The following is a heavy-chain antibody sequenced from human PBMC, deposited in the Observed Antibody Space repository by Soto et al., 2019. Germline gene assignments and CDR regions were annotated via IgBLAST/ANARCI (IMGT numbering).Heavy chain of an antibody. V-gene: IGHV1-18*01. Sequence: QVQLVQSGAEVKKPGASVKVSCTASGYTFTSYGISWLRQAPGQGLEWMGWVSAYNVTTKYVQKLQGRVTMTTDTSTSTAYMELRSLSSDDTAVYCCARDLAAGMIDYWGQGTLVTVSS. CDR2: VSAYNVTT. D-gene: IGHD6-13*01. J-gene: IGHJ4*02. CDR1: GYTFTSYG. CDR3: ARDLAAGMIDY.